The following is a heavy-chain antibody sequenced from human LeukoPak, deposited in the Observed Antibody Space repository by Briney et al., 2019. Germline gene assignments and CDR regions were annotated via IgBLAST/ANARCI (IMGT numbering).Heavy chain of an antibody. CDR1: GVSIRSHY. Sequence: KPSETLSLTCTVSGVSIRSHYWIWIRQPPGKGLEWIGHISYSGSTNYNPSLKSRVTMSLDTSRDQFSLRLTSVTAADTAIYYCASRPAGSTWYGVFDYWSQRTLVTFSS. J-gene: IGHJ4*02. CDR3: ASRPAGSTWYGVFDY. D-gene: IGHD6-13*01. CDR2: ISYSGST. V-gene: IGHV4-59*11.